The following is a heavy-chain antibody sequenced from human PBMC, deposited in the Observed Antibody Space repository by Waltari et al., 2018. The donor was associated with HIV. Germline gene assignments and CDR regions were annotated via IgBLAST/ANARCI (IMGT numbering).Heavy chain of an antibody. CDR2: IYPGDSDT. J-gene: IGHJ5*02. D-gene: IGHD6-19*01. CDR1: GYSFTSYW. Sequence: EVQLVQSGAEVKKPGESLKISCKGSGYSFTSYWIGWVRQMPGKGLEWMGIIYPGDSDTRYSPSFQGQFTISADKSISTAYLQWSSLKASDTAMYYCARQLRAVAGGRGFDPWGQGTLVTVSS. CDR3: ARQLRAVAGGRGFDP. V-gene: IGHV5-51*01.